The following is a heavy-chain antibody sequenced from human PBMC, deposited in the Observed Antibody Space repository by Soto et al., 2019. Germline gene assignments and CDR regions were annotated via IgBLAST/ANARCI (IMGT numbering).Heavy chain of an antibody. V-gene: IGHV4-59*01. CDR3: ASGEYCSSTSCYINYYYYMDV. J-gene: IGHJ6*03. D-gene: IGHD2-2*02. CDR2: IYYSGST. CDR1: GGSISSYY. Sequence: QVQLQESGPGLVKPSETLSLTCTVSGGSISSYYWSWIRQPPGKGLEWIGYIYYSGSTNYNPSLKSRVTISVDTSKNQFSLKLSSVTAADTAVYYCASGEYCSSTSCYINYYYYMDVWGKGTTVTVSS.